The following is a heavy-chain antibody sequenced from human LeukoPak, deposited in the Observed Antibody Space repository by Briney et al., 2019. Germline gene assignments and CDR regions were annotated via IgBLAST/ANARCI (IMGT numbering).Heavy chain of an antibody. CDR3: ARDADCSGGSCYWFDP. CDR1: GFTFSSYS. D-gene: IGHD2-15*01. Sequence: GGSLRLSCAASGFTFSSYSMNWVRQAPGKGLEWVSHISSSSSTIYYADSVKGRFTISRDNAKNSLYLQMNSLRAEDTAVYYCARDADCSGGSCYWFDPWGQGTLVTVSS. CDR2: ISSSSSTI. J-gene: IGHJ5*02. V-gene: IGHV3-48*04.